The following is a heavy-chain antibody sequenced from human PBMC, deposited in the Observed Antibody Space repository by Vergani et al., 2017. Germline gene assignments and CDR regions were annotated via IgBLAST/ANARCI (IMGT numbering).Heavy chain of an antibody. V-gene: IGHV1-18*01. D-gene: IGHD2-15*01. Sequence: QVQLVQSGAEVKKPGASVKVSCKASGYTFTSYGISWVRQAPGQGLEWMGWISAYNGNTNYAQKLQGRVTMTTDTSTRTAYMELRSLRSDDTAVYYCAREGIVVVVAATPRVYYYGMDVWGQGTTVTVSS. CDR3: AREGIVVVVAATPRVYYYGMDV. J-gene: IGHJ6*02. CDR2: ISAYNGNT. CDR1: GYTFTSYG.